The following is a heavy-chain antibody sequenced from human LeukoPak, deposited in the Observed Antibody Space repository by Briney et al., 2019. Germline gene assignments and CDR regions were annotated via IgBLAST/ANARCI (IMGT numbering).Heavy chain of an antibody. D-gene: IGHD3-10*01. Sequence: GGSLRLSCAASGFTFSSYEMNWVRQAPGKGPEWVSYISSSGSTIYYADSVKGRFTISRDNAKNSLYLQMNSLRAEDTAVYYCARAYYYGSGSLWGQGTLVTVSS. J-gene: IGHJ4*02. V-gene: IGHV3-48*03. CDR1: GFTFSSYE. CDR2: ISSSGSTI. CDR3: ARAYYYGSGSL.